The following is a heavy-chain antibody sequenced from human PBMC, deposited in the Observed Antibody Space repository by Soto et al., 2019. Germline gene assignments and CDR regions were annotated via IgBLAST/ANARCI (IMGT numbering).Heavy chain of an antibody. V-gene: IGHV3-30-3*01. D-gene: IGHD5-12*01. CDR3: ARGRAIVATILPDDY. J-gene: IGHJ4*02. CDR1: GFTFSSYA. Sequence: QVQLVESGGGVVQPGRSLRLSCAASGFTFSSYAMHWVRQAPGKGLEWVAVISYDGSNKYYADSVKGRFTISRDNSKNTLYLQMNSLRAEDTAVYYCARGRAIVATILPDDYWGQGTLVTVSS. CDR2: ISYDGSNK.